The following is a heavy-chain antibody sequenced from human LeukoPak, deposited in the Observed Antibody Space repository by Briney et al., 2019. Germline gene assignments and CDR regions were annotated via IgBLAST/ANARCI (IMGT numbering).Heavy chain of an antibody. CDR3: AALDLRRDF. V-gene: IGHV3-30*04. Sequence: PGGSLRLSCAASGFTFSDYTMHWVRQAPGKGLEWVTLISNDGSDKHYADSVKGRFTISRDNSKSALYLQMDSLRGEDTGGYYCAALDLRRDFWGQGGLVTVSS. J-gene: IGHJ4*02. CDR1: GFTFSDYT. CDR2: ISNDGSDK.